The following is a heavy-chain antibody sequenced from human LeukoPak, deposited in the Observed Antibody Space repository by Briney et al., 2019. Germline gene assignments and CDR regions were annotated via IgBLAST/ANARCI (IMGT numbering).Heavy chain of an antibody. CDR3: ASVTTDYYSYFDY. CDR1: GGSISSYY. Sequence: SETLSLTRTVSGGSISSYYWSWIRQPPGKGLEYIGYISYSGSTNYNPSLKSRVTISIDRSKNQFSLKLSSVTAADTAVYYCASVTTDYYSYFDYWGQGTQVTVSS. V-gene: IGHV4-59*01. D-gene: IGHD4-11*01. J-gene: IGHJ4*02. CDR2: ISYSGST.